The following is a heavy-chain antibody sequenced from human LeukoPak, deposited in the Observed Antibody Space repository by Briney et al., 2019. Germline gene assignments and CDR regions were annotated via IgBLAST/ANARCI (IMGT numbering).Heavy chain of an antibody. Sequence: GESLKISCKGSGYSFTSYWIGWVRQMPGKGLECMGILYPGDSDTRYSPSFQGQVTISADKSISTAYLEWSSLKASDTAMYYCARLTAVAGVFDYWGQGTLVTVSS. CDR3: ARLTAVAGVFDY. CDR1: GYSFTSYW. CDR2: LYPGDSDT. V-gene: IGHV5-51*01. J-gene: IGHJ4*02. D-gene: IGHD6-19*01.